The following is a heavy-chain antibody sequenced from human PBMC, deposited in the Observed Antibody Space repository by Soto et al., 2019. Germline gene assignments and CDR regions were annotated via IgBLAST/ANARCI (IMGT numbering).Heavy chain of an antibody. J-gene: IGHJ1*01. D-gene: IGHD3-22*01. Sequence: ASVKVSCKASGYTFTGYYMHWVRQAPGQGLEWMGWINPNSGGTNYAQKFQGWVTMTRDTSISTAYMELSRLRSDDTAVYYCARDGGSGLYYYDSSGYYYGAEYFQHWGQGTLVTVSS. V-gene: IGHV1-2*04. CDR1: GYTFTGYY. CDR3: ARDGGSGLYYYDSSGYYYGAEYFQH. CDR2: INPNSGGT.